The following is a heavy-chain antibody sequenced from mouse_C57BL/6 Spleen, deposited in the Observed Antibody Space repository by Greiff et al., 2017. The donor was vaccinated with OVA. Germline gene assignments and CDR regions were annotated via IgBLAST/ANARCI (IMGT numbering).Heavy chain of an antibody. V-gene: IGHV2-3*01. D-gene: IGHD2-3*01. CDR1: GFSLTSYG. CDR2: IWGDGST. Sequence: VKLVESGPGLVAPSQSLSITCTVSGFSLTSYGVSWVRQPPGKGLEWLGVIWGDGSTNYHSALISRLSISKDNSKSQVFLKLNSLQTDDTATYYCAKPRDGYLGAWFAYWGQGTLVTVSA. CDR3: AKPRDGYLGAWFAY. J-gene: IGHJ3*01.